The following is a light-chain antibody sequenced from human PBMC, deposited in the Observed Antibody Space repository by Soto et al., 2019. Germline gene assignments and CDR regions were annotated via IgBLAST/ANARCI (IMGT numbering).Light chain of an antibody. J-gene: IGLJ1*01. CDR2: DVT. CDR3: TSYTSNTALV. V-gene: IGLV2-11*01. CDR1: NSDVGTYNY. Sequence: QSALTQPRSVSGSPGQSVTISCTGTNSDVGTYNYVSWYQQHPGKAPKLIIYDVTKRPSGVPDRFSGSKSGSTASLTISGLQAEDEADYHCTSYTSNTALVFGTGTKVTVL.